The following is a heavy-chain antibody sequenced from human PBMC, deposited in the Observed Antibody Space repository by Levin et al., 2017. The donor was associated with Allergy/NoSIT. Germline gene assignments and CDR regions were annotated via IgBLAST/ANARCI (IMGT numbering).Heavy chain of an antibody. CDR3: AKDRGLVGATTLRDY. CDR2: ISGSGGST. J-gene: IGHJ4*02. CDR1: GFTFSSYA. V-gene: IGHV3-23*01. Sequence: GGSLRLSCAASGFTFSSYAMSWVRQAPGKGLEWVSAISGSGGSTYYADSVKGRFTISRDNSKNTLYLQMNSLRAEDTAVYYCAKDRGLVGATTLRDYWGQGTLVTVSS. D-gene: IGHD1-26*01.